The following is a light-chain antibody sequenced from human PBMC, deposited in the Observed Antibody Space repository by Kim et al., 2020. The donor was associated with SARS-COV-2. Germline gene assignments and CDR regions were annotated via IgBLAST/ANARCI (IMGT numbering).Light chain of an antibody. CDR3: QQYSSWPLT. J-gene: IGKJ4*01. CDR2: RIS. Sequence: PGHRAHLPCRPSQSVRSDFLAWYQQTPGQPPRLLSYRISTRATGVPVRFSGSGSGTEFTLTMSSVQSEDSAVYYCQQYSSWPLTFGGGNKVDIK. V-gene: IGKV3-15*01. CDR1: QSVRSD.